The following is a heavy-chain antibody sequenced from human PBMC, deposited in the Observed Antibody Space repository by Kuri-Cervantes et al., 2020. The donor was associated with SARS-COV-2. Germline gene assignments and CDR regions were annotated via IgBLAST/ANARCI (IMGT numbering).Heavy chain of an antibody. J-gene: IGHJ4*02. CDR1: GGTLSSYA. V-gene: IGHV1-69*06. Sequence: GGSLRLSCKASGGTLSSYAISWVRQAPGQGLEWMGGIIPIFGTANYAQKFQGRVTITADKSTSTAYMELSSLRSEDTAVYYCARVPYDSSYYYFDYWGQGTLVTVSS. CDR2: IIPIFGTA. CDR3: ARVPYDSSYYYFDY. D-gene: IGHD3-22*01.